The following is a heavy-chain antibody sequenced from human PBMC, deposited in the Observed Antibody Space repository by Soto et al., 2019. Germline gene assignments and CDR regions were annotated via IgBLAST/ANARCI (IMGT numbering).Heavy chain of an antibody. CDR3: ARAPYSNAWYRFDL. CDR2: IKHDGSVQ. V-gene: IGHV3-7*03. CDR1: GFTFSGYW. J-gene: IGHJ4*02. D-gene: IGHD4-4*01. Sequence: GGSLRLSCEASGFTFSGYWMSWVRQAPGKGLEWVADIKHDGSVQYYVDSVKGRFTISRDNAKKLLYLQMNGLRAEDTALYYCARAPYSNAWYRFDLWGQRTLVPVSS.